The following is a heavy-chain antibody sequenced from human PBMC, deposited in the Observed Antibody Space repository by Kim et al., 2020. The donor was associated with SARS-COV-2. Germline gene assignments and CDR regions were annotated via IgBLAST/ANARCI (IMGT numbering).Heavy chain of an antibody. Sequence: SETLSHTCIVSGGSMRGDYWSWIRQAPGKGLEWLGSISYDGSTNYNPSVKSRLTMSIQTSRRQMSLKLNSLSAADTAVYYCARSVGMFEAFDIWGQGTVVSVSS. D-gene: IGHD7-27*01. V-gene: IGHV4-59*12. J-gene: IGHJ3*02. CDR2: ISYDGST. CDR3: ARSVGMFEAFDI. CDR1: GGSMRGDY.